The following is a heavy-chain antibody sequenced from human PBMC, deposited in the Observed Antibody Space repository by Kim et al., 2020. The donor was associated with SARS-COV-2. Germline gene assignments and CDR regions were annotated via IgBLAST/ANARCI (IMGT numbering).Heavy chain of an antibody. D-gene: IGHD3-3*01. CDR1: GYTFTGYY. Sequence: ASVKVSCKASGYTFTGYYMHWVRQAPGQGLEWMGRINPNSGGTNYAQKFQGRVTMTRDTSISTAYMELSRLRSDDTAVYYSARQVTPITIFGVVNHYYYYYYMDVWGKGTTVTVSS. V-gene: IGHV1-2*06. CDR2: INPNSGGT. J-gene: IGHJ6*03. CDR3: ARQVTPITIFGVVNHYYYYYYMDV.